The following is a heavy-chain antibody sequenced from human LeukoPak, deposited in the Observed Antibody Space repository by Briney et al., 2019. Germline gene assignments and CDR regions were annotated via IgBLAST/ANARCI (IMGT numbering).Heavy chain of an antibody. Sequence: SETLSLTCTVSGGSISSYYWSWIRQPPGKGLEWIGYIYYSGSTNYNPSLKSRVTISVDTSKNQFSLKLSSVTAADTAVYYCAGDRVLNDAFDIWGQGTMVTVSS. CDR3: AGDRVLNDAFDI. CDR1: GGSISSYY. V-gene: IGHV4-59*01. J-gene: IGHJ3*02. CDR2: IYYSGST.